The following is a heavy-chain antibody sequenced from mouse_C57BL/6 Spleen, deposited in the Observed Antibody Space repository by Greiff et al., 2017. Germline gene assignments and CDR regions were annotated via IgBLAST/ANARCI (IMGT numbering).Heavy chain of an antibody. V-gene: IGHV1-61*01. CDR2: IYPSDSET. CDR3: ARRGDGLFDY. J-gene: IGHJ2*01. Sequence: QVQLQQPGAELVRPGSSVKLSCKASGYTFTSYWMDWVKQRPGQGLEWIGNIYPSDSETNYNQKFKDKATLTVDKSSSTAYMQLSSLTSEDSAVYYCARRGDGLFDYWGNGTTLTGSS. CDR1: GYTFTSYW. D-gene: IGHD2-3*01.